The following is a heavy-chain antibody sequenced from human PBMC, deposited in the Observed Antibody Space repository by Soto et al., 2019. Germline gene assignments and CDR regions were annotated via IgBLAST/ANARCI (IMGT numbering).Heavy chain of an antibody. Sequence: GGSLRLSCAASGFTFSSYAMHWVRQAPGKGLEWVAVISYDGSNKYYADSVKGRFTISRDNSKNTLYLQMNSLRAEDTAVYYWARDQGGTTRSYYYYGMDVWGQGTTVTVSS. CDR3: ARDQGGTTRSYYYYGMDV. J-gene: IGHJ6*02. CDR2: ISYDGSNK. V-gene: IGHV3-30*04. D-gene: IGHD1-1*01. CDR1: GFTFSSYA.